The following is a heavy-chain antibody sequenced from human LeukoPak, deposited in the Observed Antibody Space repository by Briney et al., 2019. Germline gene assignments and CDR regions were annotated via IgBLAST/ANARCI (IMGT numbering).Heavy chain of an antibody. V-gene: IGHV3-23*01. CDR3: AKDYPNSGLYYYYYMDV. J-gene: IGHJ6*03. CDR2: ISGSDPGT. Sequence: PGGSLRLSCVASGFTFKNYAMSWVRRVPGKGLEWVSAISGSDPGTYYADSVRGRSTISRDNSKNTLYLQMNSLRAEDTAVYYCAKDYPNSGLYYYYYMDVWGKGTTVTISS. CDR1: GFTFKNYA. D-gene: IGHD1-26*01.